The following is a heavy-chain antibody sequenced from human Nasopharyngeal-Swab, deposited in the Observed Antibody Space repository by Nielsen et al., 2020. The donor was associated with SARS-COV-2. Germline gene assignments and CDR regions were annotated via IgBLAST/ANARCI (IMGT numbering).Heavy chain of an antibody. D-gene: IGHD3-10*01. CDR3: ARGAFGGDLHYYYGMDV. Sequence: GESLKISCAASEFTFSNYWMHWVRQAPGKGLVWVSRINSDGSTTNYADSVKGRFTISRDNAKKTLYLQMNSLRAEDTAVYYCARGAFGGDLHYYYGMDVWGQGTTVTVSS. CDR2: INSDGSTT. J-gene: IGHJ6*02. V-gene: IGHV3-74*01. CDR1: EFTFSNYW.